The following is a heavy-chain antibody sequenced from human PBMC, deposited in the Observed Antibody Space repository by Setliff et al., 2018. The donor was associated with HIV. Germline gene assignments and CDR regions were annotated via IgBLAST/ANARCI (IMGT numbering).Heavy chain of an antibody. J-gene: IGHJ4*02. Sequence: PSETLSLTCAVYGGSFSGHYWSWFRQPPGKGLEWIGEINQSGSTAYNPSLRSRVTISGDTPKNQFSLKLSSVTAADTAVYYCARGTYGGYAGLFDYWGQGSLVTVSS. CDR1: GGSFSGHY. CDR2: INQSGST. D-gene: IGHD5-12*01. V-gene: IGHV4-34*01. CDR3: ARGTYGGYAGLFDY.